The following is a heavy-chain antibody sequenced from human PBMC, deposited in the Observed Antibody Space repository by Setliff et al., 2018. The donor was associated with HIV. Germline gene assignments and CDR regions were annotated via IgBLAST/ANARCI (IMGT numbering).Heavy chain of an antibody. V-gene: IGHV4-30-4*08. CDR2: ITYSGSA. D-gene: IGHD4-17*01. J-gene: IGHJ4*02. CDR1: GGSISSDDYY. Sequence: SETLSLTCTVSGGSISSDDYYWNWIRQPPGKGLEWIGYITYSGSAYHNPSLKSRVTISIDTSNNQISLRLSSVTAADTAMYYCVRGDYGYNGKGFDYWGPGTLVTVSS. CDR3: VRGDYGYNGKGFDY.